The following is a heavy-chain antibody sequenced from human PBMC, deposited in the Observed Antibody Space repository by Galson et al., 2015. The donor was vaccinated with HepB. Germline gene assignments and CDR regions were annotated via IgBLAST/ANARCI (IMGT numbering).Heavy chain of an antibody. CDR1: GGTFSSYA. V-gene: IGHV1-69*13. D-gene: IGHD6-13*01. CDR2: IIPIFGTA. Sequence: SVKVSCKASGGTFSSYAISWVRQAPGQGLEWMGGIIPIFGTANYAQKFQGRVTITADESTSTTYMELSSLRSEDTAVYYCARDLGFTGYSSSWYSGEFDPWGQGTLVTVSS. J-gene: IGHJ5*02. CDR3: ARDLGFTGYSSSWYSGEFDP.